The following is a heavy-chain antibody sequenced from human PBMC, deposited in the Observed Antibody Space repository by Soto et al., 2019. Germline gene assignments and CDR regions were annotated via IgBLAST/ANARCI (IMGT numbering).Heavy chain of an antibody. J-gene: IGHJ4*02. CDR1: GYTLTELS. CDR3: ATVLAYDYGDQIDY. CDR2: FDPEDGET. D-gene: IGHD4-17*01. Sequence: ASVKVSCKVSGYTLTELSMHWVRQAPGKGLEWMGGFDPEDGETIYAQKFQGRVTMTEDTSTDTAYMELSSLRSEDTAVYYCATVLAYDYGDQIDYWGQGTLVTVSS. V-gene: IGHV1-24*01.